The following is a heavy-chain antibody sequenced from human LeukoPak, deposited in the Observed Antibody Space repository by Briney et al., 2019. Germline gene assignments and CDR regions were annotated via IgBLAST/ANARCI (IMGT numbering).Heavy chain of an antibody. CDR1: GFTFSSYS. J-gene: IGHJ4*02. V-gene: IGHV3-21*01. CDR2: ISSGSSYI. Sequence: GGSLRLSCAASGFTFSSYSMNWVRQAPGKGLEWVSSISSGSSYIYYADSVKGRFTISRDNAKNSLYLQMNSLRAEDTAVYYCARDRWDGYNREYFDYWGQGTLVTVSS. CDR3: ARDRWDGYNREYFDY. D-gene: IGHD5-24*01.